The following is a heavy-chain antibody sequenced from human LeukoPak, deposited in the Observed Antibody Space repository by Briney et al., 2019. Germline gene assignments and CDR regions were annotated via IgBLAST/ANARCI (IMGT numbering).Heavy chain of an antibody. Sequence: PSETLSLTCTVPGGPMSSYYWTWIRQPAGKGLEWIGRMYTSGSTNYNPSLKSRVTMSIDTSKKQFSLRLHSVTAADTAVYYCATYDQQLAFDNWGQGTLVTVSS. V-gene: IGHV4-4*07. CDR3: ATYDQQLAFDN. J-gene: IGHJ4*02. CDR2: MYTSGST. D-gene: IGHD6-13*01. CDR1: GGPMSSYY.